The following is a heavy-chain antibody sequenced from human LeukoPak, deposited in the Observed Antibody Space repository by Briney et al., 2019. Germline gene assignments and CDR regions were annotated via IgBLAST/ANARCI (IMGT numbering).Heavy chain of an antibody. J-gene: IGHJ4*02. CDR2: ISAYNGNT. Sequence: ASVKVSCKASGYTFTSYAVHWVRQAPGQRLEWMGWISAYNGNTNYAQKLQGRVTMTTDTSTSTAYMELRSLRSDDTAVYYCARDGWARTGYGFDYWGQGTLVTVSS. V-gene: IGHV1-18*01. CDR3: ARDGWARTGYGFDY. CDR1: GYTFTSYA. D-gene: IGHD7-27*01.